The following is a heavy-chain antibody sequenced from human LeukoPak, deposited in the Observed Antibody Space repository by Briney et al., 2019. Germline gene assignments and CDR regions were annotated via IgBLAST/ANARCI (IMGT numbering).Heavy chain of an antibody. D-gene: IGHD3-10*01. Sequence: SETLSLTCTVSGGSISSYYWSWIRQPPGKGLEWIGYIYYSGSTNYNPSLKSRVTISVDTSKNQFSLELSSVTAADTAVYYCARGGSGSNFDYWGQGTLVTVSS. CDR3: ARGGSGSNFDY. V-gene: IGHV4-59*01. J-gene: IGHJ4*02. CDR1: GGSISSYY. CDR2: IYYSGST.